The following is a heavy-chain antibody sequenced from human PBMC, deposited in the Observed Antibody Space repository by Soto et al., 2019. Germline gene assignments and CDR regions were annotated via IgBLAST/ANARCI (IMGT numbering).Heavy chain of an antibody. CDR2: IIPIFGTA. J-gene: IGHJ4*02. V-gene: IGHV1-69*13. Sequence: SVKVSCKASGGTFSSYAISWVRQAPGQGLEWMGGIIPIFGTANYAQKFQGRVTITADESTSTAYMELSSLRSEDTAVYYCARASYCSSTSCQASPYYFDYWGQGTLVPVSS. D-gene: IGHD2-2*01. CDR3: ARASYCSSTSCQASPYYFDY. CDR1: GGTFSSYA.